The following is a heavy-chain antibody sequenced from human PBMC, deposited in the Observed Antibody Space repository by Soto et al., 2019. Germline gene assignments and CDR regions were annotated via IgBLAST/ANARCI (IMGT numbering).Heavy chain of an antibody. CDR1: GDSRSNFF. V-gene: IGHV4-59*08. Sequence: SETLSLTCTVAGDSRSNFFCGLLLLLPCRGLELIGYIYYSGTTNYSPPRKSRVTISVDTSKNQFSLKLNSVTAADTGLYYCARGKGHCAGDCYSGTFDSWGQGTLVTSPQ. CDR2: IYYSGTT. J-gene: IGHJ4*02. CDR3: ARGKGHCAGDCYSGTFDS. D-gene: IGHD2-21*02.